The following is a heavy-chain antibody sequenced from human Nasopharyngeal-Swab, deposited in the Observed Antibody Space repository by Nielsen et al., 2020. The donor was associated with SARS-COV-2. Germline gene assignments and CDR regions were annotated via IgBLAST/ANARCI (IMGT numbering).Heavy chain of an antibody. CDR1: GDSISSGGYY. D-gene: IGHD3-3*01. V-gene: IGHV4-31*03. J-gene: IGHJ4*02. Sequence: SETLSLTCTVSGDSISSGGYYWSWIRQHPGKGLEWIGYIYYSGSTYYNPSLKSRVTISVGTSKNQFSLKLSSVTAADTAVYYCARGHPPGRTYYDFWSGLHYWGQGTLVTVSS. CDR3: ARGHPPGRTYYDFWSGLHY. CDR2: IYYSGST.